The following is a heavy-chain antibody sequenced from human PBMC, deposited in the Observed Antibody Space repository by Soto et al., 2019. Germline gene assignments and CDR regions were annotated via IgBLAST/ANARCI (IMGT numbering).Heavy chain of an antibody. D-gene: IGHD6-19*01. Sequence: GGSLRLSCAASGFTFSSYWMSWVRQAPGKGLEWVANIKQDGSEKYYVDSVKGRFTISRDNAKNSLYLQMNSLRAEDTAVYYCPSDGNELLLVSDYWGQGTQLTVSS. CDR3: PSDGNELLLVSDY. J-gene: IGHJ4*02. CDR2: IKQDGSEK. CDR1: GFTFSSYW. V-gene: IGHV3-7*01.